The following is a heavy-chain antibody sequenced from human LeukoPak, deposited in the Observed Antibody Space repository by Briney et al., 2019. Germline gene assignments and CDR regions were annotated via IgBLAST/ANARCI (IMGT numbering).Heavy chain of an antibody. D-gene: IGHD1-14*01. CDR1: GGSISSSY. V-gene: IGHV4-59*08. J-gene: IGHJ4*02. Sequence: SETLSLTCTVSGGSISSSYWSWIRQPPGKGLEWVGYIYNSATTNYNPSLKSRVTISVDTSKNQFSLKLSSVTAADAAVYYCARHEPPGARRHLDYWGQGTLVTVSS. CDR2: IYNSATT. CDR3: ARHEPPGARRHLDY.